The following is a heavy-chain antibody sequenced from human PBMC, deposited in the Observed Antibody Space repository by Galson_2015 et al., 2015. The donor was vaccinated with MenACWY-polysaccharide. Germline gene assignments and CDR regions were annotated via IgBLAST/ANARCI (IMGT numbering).Heavy chain of an antibody. Sequence: SLRLSCAASGFTFYNYAMNWVRQAPGKGLEWVSAISGSGGSTYYADSVKGRFTISRDNSKNTLYPHINSLRAEDTAVYYCAKLVLSNPMTTITHWGQGTLVTVSS. J-gene: IGHJ4*02. D-gene: IGHD4-11*01. CDR3: AKLVLSNPMTTITH. V-gene: IGHV3-23*01. CDR2: ISGSGGST. CDR1: GFTFYNYA.